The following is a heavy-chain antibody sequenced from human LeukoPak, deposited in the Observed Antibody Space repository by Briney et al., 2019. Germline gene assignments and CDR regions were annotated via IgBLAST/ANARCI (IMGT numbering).Heavy chain of an antibody. CDR3: ARDPGSSSIWPEYFHH. J-gene: IGHJ1*01. Sequence: GGSLRLSCATSGFIFSNYRMNWVRQAPGKGLEWVANIKQDGSENYFVDSVKGRFTISRDNAKNSLYLQMNSLRAEDTAVYYCARDPGSSSIWPEYFHHWGQGTLVTVSS. D-gene: IGHD6-13*01. V-gene: IGHV3-7*04. CDR2: IKQDGSEN. CDR1: GFIFSNYR.